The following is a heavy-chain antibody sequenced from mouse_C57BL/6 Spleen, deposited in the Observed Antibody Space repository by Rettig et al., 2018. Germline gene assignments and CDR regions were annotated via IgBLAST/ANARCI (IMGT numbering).Heavy chain of an antibody. D-gene: IGHD2-3*01. J-gene: IGHJ4*01. V-gene: IGHV1-76*01. Sequence: LVRPGASVKLSCKASGYTFTDYYINWVKQRPGQGLEWIARIYPGSGNTYYNEKFKGKATLTAEKSSSTAYMQLSSLTSEDSAVYFCAREYDGYPYAMDYWGQGTSVTVSS. CDR1: GYTFTDYY. CDR2: IYPGSGNT. CDR3: AREYDGYPYAMDY.